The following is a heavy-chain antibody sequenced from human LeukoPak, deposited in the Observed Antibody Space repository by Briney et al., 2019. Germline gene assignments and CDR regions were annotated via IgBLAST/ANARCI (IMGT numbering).Heavy chain of an antibody. D-gene: IGHD2-15*01. V-gene: IGHV4-4*07. CDR2: IYTSGST. CDR1: GGSISSYY. CDR3: ATSRPDCSGGSCYLDYYGTDV. Sequence: SETLSLTCTVSGGSISSYYWSWIRQPAGKGLEWIGRIYTSGSTNYNPSLKSRVTMSVDTSKNQFSLKLSSVPAADTAVYYCATSRPDCSGGSCYLDYYGTDVWGQGTTVTVSS. J-gene: IGHJ6*02.